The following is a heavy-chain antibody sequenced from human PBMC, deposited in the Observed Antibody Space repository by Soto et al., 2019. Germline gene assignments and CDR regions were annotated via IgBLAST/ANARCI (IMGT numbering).Heavy chain of an antibody. CDR2: IYPSGMP. CDR1: GGSISHAAYS. J-gene: IGHJ4*02. D-gene: IGHD5-18*01. V-gene: IGHV4-30-2*01. Sequence: LXLTCTASGGSISHAAYSWIWILQPPGKGLEWIGYIYPSGMPFYNPSLRSRVTISIDRSNDQFSLNLKSVTAADTAVYYCARERGGYGLFDSWGQGTLVTVSS. CDR3: ARERGGYGLFDS.